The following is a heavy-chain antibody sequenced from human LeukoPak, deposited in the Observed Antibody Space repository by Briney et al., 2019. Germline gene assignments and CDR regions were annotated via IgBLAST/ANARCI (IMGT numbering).Heavy chain of an antibody. J-gene: IGHJ4*02. CDR2: IRYHGSDK. CDR3: ARSPTSWYFDY. CDR1: GFTFSSYG. Sequence: GGSLRLSCAASGFTFSSYGMSWVRQAPGKGLEWVAFIRYHGSDKYCADSVRGRFTISRDNSKNTLYLQMNSLRPEDTSVYFCARSPTSWYFDYWGQGTLVTVSS. V-gene: IGHV3-30*02. D-gene: IGHD2-2*01.